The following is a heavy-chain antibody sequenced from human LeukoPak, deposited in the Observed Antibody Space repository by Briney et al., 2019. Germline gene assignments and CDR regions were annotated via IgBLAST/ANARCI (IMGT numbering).Heavy chain of an antibody. D-gene: IGHD3-22*01. CDR3: ASLGGADSSGLNFFDP. CDR2: VYGGNSET. V-gene: IGHV5-51*01. CDR1: GYSFSNYW. J-gene: IGHJ5*02. Sequence: GGSLKISCKASGYSFSNYWIGWVRQMPGKGLEWMGIVYGGNSETTYNPAFQGQVSLSVDKSITTAYLQWGSLKASDTAMYYCASLGGADSSGLNFFDPWGQGTLVTVSS.